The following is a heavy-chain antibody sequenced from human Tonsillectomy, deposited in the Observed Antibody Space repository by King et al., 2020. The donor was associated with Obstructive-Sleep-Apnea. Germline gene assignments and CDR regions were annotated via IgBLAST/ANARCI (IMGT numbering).Heavy chain of an antibody. CDR3: ARYAYAAVGSTDYFDY. Sequence: QLVQSGVEVKKPGASVKVSCKASGYTFTSYGITWVRLAPGQGLEWMGWISVYNGDTKYAQKFQGRVTMTTDTSTNTGYMELRSLRSDDTAVYYCARYAYAAVGSTDYFDYWGQGTLVTVSS. V-gene: IGHV1-18*04. CDR1: GYTFTSYG. D-gene: IGHD6-13*01. J-gene: IGHJ4*02. CDR2: ISVYNGDT.